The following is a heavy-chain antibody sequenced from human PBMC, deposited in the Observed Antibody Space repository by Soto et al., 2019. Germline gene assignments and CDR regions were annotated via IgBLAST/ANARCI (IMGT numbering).Heavy chain of an antibody. CDR2: IYSGGST. Sequence: EVQLVESGGGLVQPGGSLRLSCAASEFTVSSIYMSWVRQAPGKGLEWVSVIYSGGSTYYADSVKGRFTISRDNSKNTLYLQMNRLRAEDTAVYYCARDPAPNMRMTTLTTLDFDYWGQGTLVTVSS. J-gene: IGHJ4*02. CDR1: EFTVSSIY. V-gene: IGHV3-66*01. CDR3: ARDPAPNMRMTTLTTLDFDY. D-gene: IGHD4-17*01.